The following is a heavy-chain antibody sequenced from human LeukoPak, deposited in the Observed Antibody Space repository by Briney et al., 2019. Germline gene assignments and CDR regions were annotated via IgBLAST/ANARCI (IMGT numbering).Heavy chain of an antibody. J-gene: IGHJ5*02. CDR3: ARSPTVLYYYGSGSYRFDP. D-gene: IGHD3-10*01. Sequence: PSETLSLTCAVYGGSFSGYYWNWIRQPPGKGLEWIGEINHSGSTNYNPSLKSRVTISVDTSKNQFSLKLSSVTAADTAVCYCARSPTVLYYYGSGSYRFDPWGQGTLVTVSS. CDR2: INHSGST. V-gene: IGHV4-34*01. CDR1: GGSFSGYY.